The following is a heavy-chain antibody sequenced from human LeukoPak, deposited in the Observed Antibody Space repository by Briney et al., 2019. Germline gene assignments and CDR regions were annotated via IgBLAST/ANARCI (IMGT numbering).Heavy chain of an antibody. V-gene: IGHV1-69*13. CDR2: IIPIFGTA. J-gene: IGHJ4*02. Sequence: GASVKVSCKASGYTFTSYAISWVRQAPGQGLEWMGGIIPIFGTANYAQKFQGRVTITADESTSTAYMELSSLRAEDTAVYYCARQDYSSSSPPIDYWGQGTLVTVSS. D-gene: IGHD6-6*01. CDR3: ARQDYSSSSPPIDY. CDR1: GYTFTSYA.